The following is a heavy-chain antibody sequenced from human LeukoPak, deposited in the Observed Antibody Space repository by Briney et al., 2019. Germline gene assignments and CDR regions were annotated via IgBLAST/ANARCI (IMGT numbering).Heavy chain of an antibody. V-gene: IGHV4-59*01. J-gene: IGHJ4*02. D-gene: IGHD4-17*01. CDR3: ARGPTVTTDY. CDR2: IYYSGST. Sequence: SETLSLTCTVSGGSISSYYWSWIRQPPGKGLEWIGYIYYSGSTNYNPSLKSRVTMSIDTSKNQFSLKLNSVTAADTAVYYCARGPTVTTDYWGQGTLVTVSS. CDR1: GGSISSYY.